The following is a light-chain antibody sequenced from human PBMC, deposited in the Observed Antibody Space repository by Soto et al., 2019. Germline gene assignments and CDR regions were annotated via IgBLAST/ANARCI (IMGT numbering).Light chain of an antibody. J-gene: IGKJ3*01. CDR1: QSVSGN. CDR3: QQYGSSLFT. V-gene: IGKV3-20*01. CDR2: GTS. Sequence: EIVMTQSPATLSVSPGERATLSCRASQSVSGNLAWYQQKPGQAPRVLIYGTSIRASGVPERFSGGGSGTDFTLTITRLEPEDFAVYYCQQYGSSLFTFGPGT.